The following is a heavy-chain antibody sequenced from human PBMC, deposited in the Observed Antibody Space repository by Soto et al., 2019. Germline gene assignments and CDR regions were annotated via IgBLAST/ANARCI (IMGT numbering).Heavy chain of an antibody. CDR1: GGSISSYY. J-gene: IGHJ3*02. CDR2: ISYSGST. Sequence: QVQRQESGPGLVKPSETLSLTCTVSGGSISSYYWSWIRQPPVKGLEWIGSISYSGSTNYNPSLKSRVTTSVDTSKSHLSLKLSYVTAADTAVYYCARVLKTHHSYYDRSGHSAFDILGQGTMVTVSS. CDR3: ARVLKTHHSYYDRSGHSAFDI. V-gene: IGHV4-59*01. D-gene: IGHD3-22*01.